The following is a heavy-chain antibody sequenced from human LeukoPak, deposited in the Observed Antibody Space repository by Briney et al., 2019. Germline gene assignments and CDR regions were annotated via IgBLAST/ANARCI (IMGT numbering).Heavy chain of an antibody. J-gene: IGHJ3*02. V-gene: IGHV3-66*02. D-gene: IGHD3-3*01. CDR2: IYSGGST. CDR3: ASRSPSRTYDFWSGYYLHDAFDI. Sequence: GGSLRLSCAASGFTVSSNYMSWVRQAPGKGLEWVSVIYSGGSTYYADSVKGRFTISRDNSKNTLYLQMNSLRAEDTAVYYCASRSPSRTYDFWSGYYLHDAFDIWGQGTMVTVFS. CDR1: GFTVSSNY.